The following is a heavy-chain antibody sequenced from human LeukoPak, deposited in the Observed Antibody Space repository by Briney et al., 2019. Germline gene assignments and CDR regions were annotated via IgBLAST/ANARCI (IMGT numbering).Heavy chain of an antibody. Sequence: SETLSLTCTVSGGSISSSSYYWGWIRQPPGKGLEWIGSIYHSGSTYYNPSLKSRVTISVDTSKNQFSLKLGSVTAADTAVYYCASGSYYPGFDYWGQGTLVTVSS. CDR3: ASGSYYPGFDY. V-gene: IGHV4-39*07. D-gene: IGHD1-26*01. CDR2: IYHSGST. CDR1: GGSISSSSYY. J-gene: IGHJ4*02.